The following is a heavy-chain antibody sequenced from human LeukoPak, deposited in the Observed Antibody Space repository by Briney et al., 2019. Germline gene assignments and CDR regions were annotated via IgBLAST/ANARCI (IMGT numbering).Heavy chain of an antibody. J-gene: IGHJ4*02. CDR1: GYTFTSYY. CDR3: ARASPFDYDSSGYYCYFDY. Sequence: ASVKVSCKASGYTFTSYYMHWVRQAPGQGLEWMGIINPSGGSTSYAQKFQGRVTMTRDTSTSTVYMELSSLRSEDTAVYYCARASPFDYDSSGYYCYFDYWGKGTLVTVSS. V-gene: IGHV1-46*01. D-gene: IGHD3-22*01. CDR2: INPSGGST.